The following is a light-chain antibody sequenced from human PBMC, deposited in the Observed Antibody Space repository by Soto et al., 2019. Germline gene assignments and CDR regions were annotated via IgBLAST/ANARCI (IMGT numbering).Light chain of an antibody. CDR3: QQSYSTPLT. CDR1: QYISSY. V-gene: IGKV1-39*01. CDR2: AAS. Sequence: DIQMTQSPSSLSASVGDRVTITCRASQYISSYLNWYQQKPWKAPKLLIYAASSLQSGVPSRVSGSGYGTDFTLTINSLQPEDFTTYYCQQSYSTPLTFGGGTKVEIK. J-gene: IGKJ4*01.